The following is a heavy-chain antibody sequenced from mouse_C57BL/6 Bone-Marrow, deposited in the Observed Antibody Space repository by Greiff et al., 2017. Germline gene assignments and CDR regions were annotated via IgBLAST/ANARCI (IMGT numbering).Heavy chain of an antibody. CDR2: INPNNGGT. J-gene: IGHJ2*01. D-gene: IGHD2-2*01. Sequence: VQLQQSGPELVKPGASVKISCKASGYTFTDYYMNWVKQSHGKSLEWIGDINPNNGGTSYNQKFKGKATLTVDKSSSTAYMELRSLTSEDSAVYYCASIWLRRRTDYFDYWGQGTTLTVSS. V-gene: IGHV1-26*01. CDR1: GYTFTDYY. CDR3: ASIWLRRRTDYFDY.